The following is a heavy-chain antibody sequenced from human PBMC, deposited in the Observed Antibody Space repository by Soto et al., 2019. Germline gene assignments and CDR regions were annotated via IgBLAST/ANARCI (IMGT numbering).Heavy chain of an antibody. CDR1: GGSIRSGDYY. CDR2: IYYNGST. Sequence: SETLSLTCTVSGGSIRSGDYYWSWIRQPPGKGLEWIGYIYYNGSTYYNPSLKSRVTISVDTSKNQFSLKLSSVTAADTAVYYCARAPWSGYYPYYYYYGMDVWGQGTTVTVSS. V-gene: IGHV4-30-4*01. J-gene: IGHJ6*02. CDR3: ARAPWSGYYPYYYYYGMDV. D-gene: IGHD3-3*01.